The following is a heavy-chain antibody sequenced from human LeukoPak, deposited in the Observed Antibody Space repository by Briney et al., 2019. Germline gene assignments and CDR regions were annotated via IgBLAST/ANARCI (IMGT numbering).Heavy chain of an antibody. CDR3: ATDTNDAFDI. CDR1: GGTFSSYA. CDR2: IIPIFGTA. J-gene: IGHJ3*02. D-gene: IGHD1-1*01. Sequence: ASVKVSCKASGGTFSSYAISWVRQAPGQGLEWMGGIIPIFGTANYAQKFQGRVTMTEDTSTDTAYMELSSLRSEDTAVYYCATDTNDAFDIWGQGTMVTVSS. V-gene: IGHV1-69*06.